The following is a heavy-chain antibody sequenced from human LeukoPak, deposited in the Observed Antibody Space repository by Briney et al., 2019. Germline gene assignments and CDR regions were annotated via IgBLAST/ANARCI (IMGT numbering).Heavy chain of an antibody. D-gene: IGHD3-3*01. CDR3: ARGFMGVYAFDI. CDR2: ISGSGGST. CDR1: GFTFSSYA. Sequence: GGSLRLSCAASGFTFSSYAMSWVRQAPGKGLEWVSAISGSGGSTYYADSVKGRFTISRDNATNTLYLQMNSLRAEDTAVYFCARGFMGVYAFDIWGQGTMVTVSS. V-gene: IGHV3-23*01. J-gene: IGHJ3*02.